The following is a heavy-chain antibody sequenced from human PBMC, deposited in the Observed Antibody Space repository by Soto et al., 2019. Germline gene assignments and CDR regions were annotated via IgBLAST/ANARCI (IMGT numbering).Heavy chain of an antibody. J-gene: IGHJ4*02. CDR1: GYNFTAYW. Sequence: PGESLKIACEISGYNFTAYWLGWVRQMPGKGLEWMGNIHPSDSETHYRPSFQGQVTFSADKSISTAYLQWATLKASDTAIHFCERLGSQGAIFFDSWGQGTLVTVSS. V-gene: IGHV5-51*01. D-gene: IGHD2-21*01. CDR3: ERLGSQGAIFFDS. CDR2: IHPSDSET.